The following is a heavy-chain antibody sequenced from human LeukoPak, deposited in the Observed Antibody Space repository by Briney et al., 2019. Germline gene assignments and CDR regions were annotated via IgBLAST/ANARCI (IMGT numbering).Heavy chain of an antibody. J-gene: IGHJ5*02. CDR1: GYTFTSYD. Sequence: ASVKVSCKASGYTFTSYDINWVRQATGQGLEWMGWMNPNSGNTGYAQKFQGRVTMTRNTSISTAYMELSSLRSEDTAIYYCAKDRVSPGFNLFDPWGQGTLVTVSS. CDR2: MNPNSGNT. D-gene: IGHD2/OR15-2a*01. V-gene: IGHV1-8*01. CDR3: AKDRVSPGFNLFDP.